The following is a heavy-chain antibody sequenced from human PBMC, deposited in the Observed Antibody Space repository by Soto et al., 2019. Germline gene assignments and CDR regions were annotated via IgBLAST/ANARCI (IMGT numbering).Heavy chain of an antibody. CDR3: ASHPYSSSSWYRYYHYGMDV. V-gene: IGHV5-51*01. CDR2: IYPGDSDT. Sequence: GESLKISCKGSGYSFTSYWIGWVRQMPGKGLEWMGIIYPGDSDTRYSPSFQGQVTISADKSISTAYLQWSSLKASDTAMYYCASHPYSSSSWYRYYHYGMDVWGQGTTVTVSS. CDR1: GYSFTSYW. J-gene: IGHJ6*02. D-gene: IGHD6-13*01.